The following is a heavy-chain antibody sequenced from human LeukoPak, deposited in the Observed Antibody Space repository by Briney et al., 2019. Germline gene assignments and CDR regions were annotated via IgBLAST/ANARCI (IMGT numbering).Heavy chain of an antibody. Sequence: PGGSLRLSCTASKFTFSNYAISWVRQAPGKGLEWVSDISGSGGRTYYADSVKGGFTISRDNSKDTLFLQMNSLRTEDTAVYYCAKRSNFWTGYLDYWGQGTLVTVSS. V-gene: IGHV3-23*01. CDR2: ISGSGGRT. CDR3: AKRSNFWTGYLDY. CDR1: KFTFSNYA. D-gene: IGHD3/OR15-3a*01. J-gene: IGHJ4*02.